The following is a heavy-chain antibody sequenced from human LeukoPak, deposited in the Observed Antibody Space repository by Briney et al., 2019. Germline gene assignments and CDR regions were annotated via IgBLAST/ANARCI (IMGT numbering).Heavy chain of an antibody. CDR3: ARDDDFWSGEFDY. Sequence: SETLSLTCTVSGGSISSYYWSWIRQPPGKGLEWICYIHYSGSTNYNPSLKSRVTISADTSKNQFSLKLKSVTAADTAAYYCARDDDFWSGEFDYWGQGTLVTVSS. D-gene: IGHD3-3*01. J-gene: IGHJ4*02. CDR1: GGSISSYY. V-gene: IGHV4-59*12. CDR2: IHYSGST.